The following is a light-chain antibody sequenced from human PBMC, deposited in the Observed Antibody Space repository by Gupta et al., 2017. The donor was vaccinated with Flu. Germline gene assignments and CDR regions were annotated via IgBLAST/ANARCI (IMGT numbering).Light chain of an antibody. Sequence: TLSLSPGERATLSCRASQSVSSSYLAWYQHKPGQAPRLLIYGAASRATGIPDRFSGTGSGTDFTLTISRLEPEDFAVYYCQQYGSSPPWTFGQGTKVESK. CDR2: GAA. J-gene: IGKJ1*01. V-gene: IGKV3-20*01. CDR3: QQYGSSPPWT. CDR1: QSVSSSY.